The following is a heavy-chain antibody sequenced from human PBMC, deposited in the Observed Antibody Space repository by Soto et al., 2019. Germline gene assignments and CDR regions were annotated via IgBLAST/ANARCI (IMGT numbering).Heavy chain of an antibody. CDR2: IRSNIYDGTT. J-gene: IGHJ4*02. CDR3: TRVSPDCSDGSCYPLN. D-gene: IGHD2-15*01. CDR1: GFTFRDDA. Sequence: EVQLVESGGGLVKPGRSLRLSCIASGFTFRDDAISWFRQAPGKGLQWVSFIRSNIYDGTTEYAASVKDRFSISRDDCKTIAYLQMDSLKTEDTGVYYCTRVSPDCSDGSCYPLNWGQGTLVTVSS. V-gene: IGHV3-49*05.